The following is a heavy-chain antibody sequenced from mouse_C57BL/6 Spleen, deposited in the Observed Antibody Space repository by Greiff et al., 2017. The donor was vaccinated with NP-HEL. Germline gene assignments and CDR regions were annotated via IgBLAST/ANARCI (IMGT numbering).Heavy chain of an antibody. J-gene: IGHJ3*01. CDR2: IYPSDSET. D-gene: IGHD1-1*01. CDR3: ARTPFYGSWFAY. CDR1: GYTFTSYW. V-gene: IGHV1-61*01. Sequence: QVQLQQPGAELVRPGSSVKLSCKASGYTFTSYWMDWVKQRPGQGLEWIGNIYPSDSETHYNQKFKDKATLTVDKSSSTAYMQLSSLTSEDSAVYYCARTPFYGSWFAYWGQGTLVTVSA.